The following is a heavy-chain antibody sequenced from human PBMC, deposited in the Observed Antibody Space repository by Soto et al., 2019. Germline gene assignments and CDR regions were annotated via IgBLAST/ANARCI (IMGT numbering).Heavy chain of an antibody. J-gene: IGHJ3*02. Sequence: SETLSLTCTVSVGSISSSSYYWGWILQPPGKGLEWIGSIYYSGSTYYNPSLKSRVTISVDTSKNQFSLKLSSVTAADTAVYYCAGQYYYGSGSYLLYAFDIWGQGTMVTVSS. D-gene: IGHD3-10*01. CDR1: VGSISSSSYY. V-gene: IGHV4-39*01. CDR2: IYYSGST. CDR3: AGQYYYGSGSYLLYAFDI.